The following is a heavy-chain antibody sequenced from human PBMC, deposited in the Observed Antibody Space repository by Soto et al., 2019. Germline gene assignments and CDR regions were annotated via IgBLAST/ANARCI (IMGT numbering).Heavy chain of an antibody. J-gene: IGHJ5*02. CDR2: IIPMFGTA. CDR1: GGTFSRDA. V-gene: IGHV1-69*01. D-gene: IGHD2-15*01. CDR3: ARGVVVVAASQLGWFDP. Sequence: QVQLVQSGAEVRKPGSSVKVSCKASGGTFSRDAISWVRQAPGQGLEGMGGIIPMFGTAKYVQKFQGRLTITADESTTTAYMELRSLRSDDTAVYYCARGVVVVAASQLGWFDPWGQGTLVTVSS.